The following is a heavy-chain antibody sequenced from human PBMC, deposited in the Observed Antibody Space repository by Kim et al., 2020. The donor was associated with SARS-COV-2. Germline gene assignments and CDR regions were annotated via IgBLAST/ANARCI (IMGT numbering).Heavy chain of an antibody. D-gene: IGHD6-13*01. CDR3: GLQLAAADY. Sequence: GTANYAQKFQGRVTITADESTSTAYMELSSLRSEDTAVYYCGLQLAAADYWGQGTLVTVSS. V-gene: IGHV1-69*01. CDR2: GTA. J-gene: IGHJ4*02.